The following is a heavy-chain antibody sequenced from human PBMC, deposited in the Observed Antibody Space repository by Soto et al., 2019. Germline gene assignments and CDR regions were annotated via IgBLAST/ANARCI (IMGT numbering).Heavy chain of an antibody. CDR1: GDSLTELS. Sequence: ASVKVSCEVCGDSLTELSMHWVRQAPGKGLEWMGGFDPEDGETIYAQKFQGRVTMTEDTSTDTAYMELSSLRSEDTAVYYCATDRKDDILTGSLPNYYYYGMDVWGQGTTVTVSS. CDR3: ATDRKDDILTGSLPNYYYYGMDV. J-gene: IGHJ6*02. CDR2: FDPEDGET. D-gene: IGHD3-9*01. V-gene: IGHV1-24*01.